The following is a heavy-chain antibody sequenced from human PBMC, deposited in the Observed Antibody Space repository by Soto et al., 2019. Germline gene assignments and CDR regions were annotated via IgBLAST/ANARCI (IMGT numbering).Heavy chain of an antibody. V-gene: IGHV4-31*03. J-gene: IGHJ6*02. CDR1: GGSISSGGYY. CDR3: ARDQRGYXSGGSCYLAGYYYGMDV. Sequence: SETLYLTCTVSGGSISSGGYYWSWIRQHPGKGLEWIGYIYYSGSTYYNPSLKSRVTISVDTSKNQFSLKLSSVTAADTAVYYCARDQRGYXSGGSCYLAGYYYGMDVWGQGTTVTVSS. D-gene: IGHD2-15*01. CDR2: IYYSGST.